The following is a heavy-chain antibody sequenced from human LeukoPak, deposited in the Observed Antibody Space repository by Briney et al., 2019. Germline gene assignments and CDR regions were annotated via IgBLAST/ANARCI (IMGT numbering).Heavy chain of an antibody. Sequence: GASVNLSFKASAYTFTVYYMHWVRHAPGQGLEWMGFINPNTRGTNYAQKVQGRVTITRDTSISTAYMELSRRRSDDTAVYSCARIEWRYAHSAYWRPGTLVTVCS. J-gene: IGHJ4*02. CDR2: INPNTRGT. D-gene: IGHD2-15*01. V-gene: IGHV1-2*02. CDR1: AYTFTVYY. CDR3: ARIEWRYAHSAY.